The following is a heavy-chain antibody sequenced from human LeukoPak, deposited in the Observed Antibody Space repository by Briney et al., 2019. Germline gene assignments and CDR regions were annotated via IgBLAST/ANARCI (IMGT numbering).Heavy chain of an antibody. CDR3: ARAAGEMATIRY. J-gene: IGHJ4*02. V-gene: IGHV3-21*01. D-gene: IGHD5-24*01. CDR2: ISSSSYI. CDR1: GITFSNHG. Sequence: PGGTLRLSCAVSGITFSNHGMNWVRQAPGKGLEWVSSISSSSYIYYADSVKGRFTISRDNAKNSLYLQMNSLRAEDTAVYYCARAAGEMATIRYWGQGTLVTVSS.